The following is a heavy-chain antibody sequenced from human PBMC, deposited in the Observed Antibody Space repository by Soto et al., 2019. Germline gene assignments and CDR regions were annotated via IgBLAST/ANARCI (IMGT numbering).Heavy chain of an antibody. Sequence: GASVKVSCKASGGTFSSYAISWVRQAPVQGLEWMGGIIPIFGTANYAQKFQGRVTITADESTSTAYMELSSLRSEDTAVYYCARDSRGYYDFWSRPRASYGMDVWGQGTTVTVSS. V-gene: IGHV1-69*13. CDR2: IIPIFGTA. CDR3: ARDSRGYYDFWSRPRASYGMDV. J-gene: IGHJ6*02. CDR1: GGTFSSYA. D-gene: IGHD3-3*01.